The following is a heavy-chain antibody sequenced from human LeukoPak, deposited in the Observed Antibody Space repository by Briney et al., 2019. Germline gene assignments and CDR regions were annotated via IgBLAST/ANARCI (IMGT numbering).Heavy chain of an antibody. J-gene: IGHJ4*02. D-gene: IGHD6-19*01. CDR3: AKCLVREIDY. V-gene: IGHV3-7*05. CDR1: GFTFSSYW. Sequence: GGSLRLSCAASGFTFSSYWLGWDRQAPGKGLEWVANIKQDGRERYYADSVRGRFTISRDNAKNSLYLQMNSLRAEDTAVYYCAKCLVREIDYWGQGTLVTVSS. CDR2: IKQDGRER.